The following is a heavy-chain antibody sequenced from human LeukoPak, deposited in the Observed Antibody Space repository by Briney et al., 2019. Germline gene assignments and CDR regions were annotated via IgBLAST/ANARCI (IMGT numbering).Heavy chain of an antibody. V-gene: IGHV3-30*04. CDR2: ISYDGSNK. CDR3: ARYYYGSGSYLDY. CDR1: GFTFSTYA. D-gene: IGHD3-10*01. J-gene: IGHJ4*02. Sequence: GGSLRLSCAASGFTFSTYAMHWLRQAPGKGLVWVSVISYDGSNKYYADSVKGRFTISRDNSKNTLYLQMNSLRAEDTAVYYCARYYYGSGSYLDYWGQGTLVTVSS.